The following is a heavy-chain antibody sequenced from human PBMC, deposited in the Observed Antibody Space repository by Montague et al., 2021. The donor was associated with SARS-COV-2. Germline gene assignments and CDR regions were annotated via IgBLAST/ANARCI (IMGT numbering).Heavy chain of an antibody. D-gene: IGHD6-19*01. Sequence: TLSLTCTVSGGSISAGYYWTWIRQIPGKGLEWIGYIYYSGSTYYNPSLKSRVIMSIDTPKHQFSLKVSSVTAADTATYFCSSAIAVADTHYYYYGRDVWGQGTMVTVSS. CDR2: IYYSGST. CDR3: SSAIAVADTHYYYYGRDV. CDR1: GGSISAGYY. V-gene: IGHV4-31*03. J-gene: IGHJ6*02.